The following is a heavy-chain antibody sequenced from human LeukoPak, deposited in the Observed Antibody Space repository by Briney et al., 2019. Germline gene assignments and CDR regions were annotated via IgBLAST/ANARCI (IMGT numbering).Heavy chain of an antibody. CDR1: GYNFIDYG. D-gene: IGHD1-1*01. Sequence: ASVKVSCKASGYNFIDYGISWVRQAPGQGLEWMGWISVYNGNTNHAQKLQGRITMTTDTSTNTAYMEVRSLRSDDTAVYYCARSGGWYWKDHNIYFEHWGQGTLVTVSS. CDR3: ARSGGWYWKDHNIYFEH. J-gene: IGHJ4*02. CDR2: ISVYNGNT. V-gene: IGHV1-18*01.